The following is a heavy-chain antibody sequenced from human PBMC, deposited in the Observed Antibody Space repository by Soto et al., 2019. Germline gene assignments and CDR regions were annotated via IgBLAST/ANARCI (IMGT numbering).Heavy chain of an antibody. V-gene: IGHV3-7*01. CDR1: AFSFSNFW. J-gene: IGHJ3*02. Sequence: EVQLVESGGGLVQPGGSLRLSCAASAFSFSNFWMAWVRQTPGKGPEWVATIKDDGSEKYYVDSLKGRFTVSRDNAENSLYLQMNSLRVEDTAIYYCTRDVGWGDFEIWGQGTMVIVSS. CDR2: IKDDGSEK. CDR3: TRDVGWGDFEI. D-gene: IGHD6-19*01.